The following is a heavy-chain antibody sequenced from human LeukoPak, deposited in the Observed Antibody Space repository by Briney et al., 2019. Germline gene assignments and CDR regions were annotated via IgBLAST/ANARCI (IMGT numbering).Heavy chain of an antibody. V-gene: IGHV3-30*02. CDR1: GFTFSNYG. D-gene: IGHD3-22*01. J-gene: IGHJ4*02. CDR2: IRYDGSNK. Sequence: GGSLRLSCAASGFTFSNYGMHWVRQAPGKGLEWVAFIRYDGSNKFYADSGKGRFTISRDNSKNTLYLQMNSLRAEDTAVYYCARSSGYYYYYFDYWGQGTLVTVSS. CDR3: ARSSGYYYYYFDY.